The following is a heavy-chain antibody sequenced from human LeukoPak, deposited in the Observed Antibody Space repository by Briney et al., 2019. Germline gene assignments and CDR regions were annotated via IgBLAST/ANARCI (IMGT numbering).Heavy chain of an antibody. V-gene: IGHV1-2*02. J-gene: IGHJ4*02. CDR2: INPNSGGT. D-gene: IGHD1-26*01. CDR3: ARDSIVGATCDH. Sequence: ASVKVSCRASGYTFTGNHIHWVRQAPGQGLEWMGWINPNSGGTNYAQKFQGRVTMTRDTSISTAYMELSRLRSDDTAMYYCARDSIVGATCDHWGQGTLVTVSS. CDR1: GYTFTGNH.